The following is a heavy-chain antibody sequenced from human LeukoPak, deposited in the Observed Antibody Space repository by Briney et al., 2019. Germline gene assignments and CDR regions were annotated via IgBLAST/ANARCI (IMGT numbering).Heavy chain of an antibody. CDR2: IIPIFGTA. CDR3: ARDLEGSYRQNAFDI. D-gene: IGHD1-26*01. Sequence: GASVKVSCKASGYTFTSYGISWVRQAPGQGLEWMGGIIPIFGTANYAQKFQGRVTITTDESTSTAYMELSSLRSEDTAVYYCARDLEGSYRQNAFDIWGQGTMVTVSS. CDR1: GYTFTSYG. J-gene: IGHJ3*02. V-gene: IGHV1-69*05.